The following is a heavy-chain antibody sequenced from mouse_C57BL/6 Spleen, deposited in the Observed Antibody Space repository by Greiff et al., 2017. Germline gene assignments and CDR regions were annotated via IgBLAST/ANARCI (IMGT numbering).Heavy chain of an antibody. J-gene: IGHJ2*01. Sequence: VQLQQPGAELVMPGASVKLSCKASGYTFTSYRMRWVKQRPGQGLEWIGEIDPSDSYTNYNQKFKGKSTLTVDKSSSTAYMQLSSLTSEDSAVYYCARLYYYGSSYFDYWGQGTTLTVSS. CDR3: ARLYYYGSSYFDY. V-gene: IGHV1-69*01. CDR1: GYTFTSYR. CDR2: IDPSDSYT. D-gene: IGHD1-1*01.